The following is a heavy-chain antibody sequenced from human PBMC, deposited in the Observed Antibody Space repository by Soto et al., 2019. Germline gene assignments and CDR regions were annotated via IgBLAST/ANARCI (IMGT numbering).Heavy chain of an antibody. D-gene: IGHD2-21*01. CDR1: GGTFRSYG. Sequence: QVQLVQSGAEVKKPGSSAKVSCKASGGTFRSYGISWVRQAPGQGLEWMGGINPVFGTANYAEKFQGRVTIIADESTSTAYMELXTLRSEDTAVYYCVFXDXGXXWKINVAFDIWGQGTMVTVSS. CDR3: VFXDXGXXWKINVAFDI. V-gene: IGHV1-69*01. CDR2: INPVFGTA. J-gene: IGHJ3*02.